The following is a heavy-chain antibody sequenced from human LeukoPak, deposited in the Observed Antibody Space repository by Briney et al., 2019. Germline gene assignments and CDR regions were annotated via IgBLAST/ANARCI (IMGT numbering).Heavy chain of an antibody. D-gene: IGHD3-10*01. J-gene: IGHJ4*02. CDR2: ISRSGNNT. CDR1: GLTFSSYA. CDR3: AKEGVTPFDY. Sequence: PGGSLRLSCAASGLTFSSYAMSGVRQAPGKGLEWVSAISRSGNNTYNTDSVRGRFTISRDNSKHTLYLQMNSLRAEDTALYYGAKEGVTPFDYWGQGTLVAVSS. V-gene: IGHV3-23*01.